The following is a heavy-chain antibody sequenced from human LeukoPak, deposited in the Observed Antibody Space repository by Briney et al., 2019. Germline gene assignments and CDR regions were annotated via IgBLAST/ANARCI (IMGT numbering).Heavy chain of an antibody. CDR2: ISYDRSNK. CDR3: AKEISPSDFWSGYYGYDAFDI. D-gene: IGHD3-3*01. V-gene: IGHV3-30*18. CDR1: GFTFSSYG. J-gene: IGHJ3*02. Sequence: GGSLRLSCAASGFTFSSYGMHWVRQAPGKGLEWVAVISYDRSNKYYADSVKGRFTISRDNAKNSLYLQMNSLRAEDTALYYCAKEISPSDFWSGYYGYDAFDIWGQGTMVTVSS.